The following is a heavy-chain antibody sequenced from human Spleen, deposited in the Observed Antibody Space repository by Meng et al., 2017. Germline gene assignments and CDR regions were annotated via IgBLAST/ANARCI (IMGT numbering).Heavy chain of an antibody. D-gene: IGHD5-12*01. CDR3: ATTVNSGYDDEY. V-gene: IGHV3-48*03. CDR1: GFICDDYA. J-gene: IGHJ4*02. CDR2: ISNGGNSI. Sequence: GEALKTSCAAAGFICDDYAMHRVRQAPGKGPERVSYISNGGNSIYYADSAKGRFTISRDNDKNSLHLQMNSLRAEDTAVYYCATTVNSGYDDEYWGQGTLVTVSS.